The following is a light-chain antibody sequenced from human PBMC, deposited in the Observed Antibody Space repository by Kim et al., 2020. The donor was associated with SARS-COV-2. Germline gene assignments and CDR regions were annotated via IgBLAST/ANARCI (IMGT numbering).Light chain of an antibody. CDR1: HSVSSSY. Sequence: EIVLTQSPGTLSLSPGERATLSCRASHSVSSSYLAWYQQKPGQAPRLLIYGASSRATGIPDRFSGSGSGTDFTLTISRLEPDDFAMYYCQQYGTSPNTFGGGTKLEI. V-gene: IGKV3-20*01. CDR3: QQYGTSPNT. CDR2: GAS. J-gene: IGKJ4*01.